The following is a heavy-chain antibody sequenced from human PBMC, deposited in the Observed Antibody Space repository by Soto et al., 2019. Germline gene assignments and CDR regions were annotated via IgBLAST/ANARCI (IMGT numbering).Heavy chain of an antibody. CDR2: IRSKANSYAT. V-gene: IGHV3-73*01. CDR3: TRRIDYGDYRIGFDP. CDR1: GFTFSGSA. D-gene: IGHD4-17*01. Sequence: GGSLRLSCAASGFTFSGSAMHWVRQASGKGLEWVGRIRSKANSYATANAASVKGRFTISRDDSKTTAYLQMNSLKTEDTAVYYCTRRIDYGDYRIGFDPWGQGTLVTVSS. J-gene: IGHJ5*02.